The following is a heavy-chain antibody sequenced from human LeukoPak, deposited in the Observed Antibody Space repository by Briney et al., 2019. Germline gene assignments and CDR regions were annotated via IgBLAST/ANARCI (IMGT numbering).Heavy chain of an antibody. J-gene: IGHJ1*01. Sequence: SETLSLTCTVSGGSISSSSYYWGWVRQPPGKGLEWIGSIYYSGSTYYNPSLKSRVTISVDTSKNQSSLKLRSVTAADTAVYHCARHVFEGIQDWGQGTLVTVSS. CDR1: GGSISSSSYY. D-gene: IGHD2-8*01. CDR3: ARHVFEGIQD. V-gene: IGHV4-39*01. CDR2: IYYSGST.